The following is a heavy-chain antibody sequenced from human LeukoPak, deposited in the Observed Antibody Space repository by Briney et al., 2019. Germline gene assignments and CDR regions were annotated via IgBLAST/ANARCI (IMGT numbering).Heavy chain of an antibody. Sequence: PGGSLRLSCAASGFTFSSYAMSWVRQAPGKGLEWVSAISGSGGSTYYADSVKGRFTISRDNSKNTLYLQMNSLRAVDTALYFCAKGRVYGGNPDYDSWGQGTLDTVSS. D-gene: IGHD4-23*01. CDR3: AKGRVYGGNPDYDS. CDR1: GFTFSSYA. CDR2: ISGSGGST. J-gene: IGHJ4*02. V-gene: IGHV3-23*01.